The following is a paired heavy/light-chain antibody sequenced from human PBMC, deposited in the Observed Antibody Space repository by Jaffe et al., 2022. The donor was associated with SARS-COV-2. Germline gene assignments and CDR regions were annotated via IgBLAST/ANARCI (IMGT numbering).Light chain of an antibody. CDR3: NSRDSSGNQVV. CDR2: DKN. V-gene: IGLV3-19*01. CDR1: SLRSYS. Sequence: SSELTQDPAVSVALGQTVRITCQGDSLRSYSANWYQQKPGQAPVFVIYDKNNRPSGIPDRFSGSSSGNTASLTITGAQAEDEADYYCNSRDSSGNQVVFGGGTKLSVL. J-gene: IGLJ2*01.
Heavy chain of an antibody. CDR3: ARDFCSYIGCYDY. D-gene: IGHD2-2*01. CDR1: GFTFSNYG. CDR2: ISSSSSTI. J-gene: IGHJ4*02. V-gene: IGHV3-48*01. Sequence: EVQLVESGGGLVQPGGSLRLSCAASGFTFSNYGMNWVRQAPGKGLEWISYISSSSSTIYYADSVKGRFTISRDNAKNSLYLQMNSLRAEDTAVYYCARDFCSYIGCYDYWGQGTLVTVSS.